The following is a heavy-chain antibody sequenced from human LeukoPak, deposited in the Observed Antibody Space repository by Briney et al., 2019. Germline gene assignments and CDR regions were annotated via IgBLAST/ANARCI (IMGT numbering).Heavy chain of an antibody. D-gene: IGHD5-12*01. CDR1: GYTFTGYY. J-gene: IGHJ4*02. Sequence: GASVKVSCKASGYTFTGYYMHWVRQAPGQGLEWMGWINPKSGDTNYAQKFQVGVTLTRDTSISTAYMDLRALTSEDTAVYYCARSSGHASDVWGQGS. CDR2: INPKSGDT. CDR3: ARSSGHASDV. V-gene: IGHV1-2*02.